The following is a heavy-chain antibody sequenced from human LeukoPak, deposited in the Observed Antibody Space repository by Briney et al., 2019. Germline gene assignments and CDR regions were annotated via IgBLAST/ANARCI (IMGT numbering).Heavy chain of an antibody. Sequence: GGSLRLSCAASGFTFSSYSMNWVRQAPGKGLEWVSSISSSSSYIYYADSVKGRFTISRDNAKNSLYLQMNSLRAEDTAVYYCARDLASSGSSIDYWGQGTLITVSS. CDR1: GFTFSSYS. CDR2: ISSSSSYI. CDR3: ARDLASSGSSIDY. V-gene: IGHV3-21*01. J-gene: IGHJ4*02. D-gene: IGHD1-26*01.